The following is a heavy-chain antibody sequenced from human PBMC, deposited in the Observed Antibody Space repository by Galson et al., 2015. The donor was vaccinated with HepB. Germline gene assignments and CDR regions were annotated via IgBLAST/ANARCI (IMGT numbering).Heavy chain of an antibody. J-gene: IGHJ6*02. CDR1: GFTFGDYA. Sequence: SLRLSCAASGFTFGDYAMSWFRQAPGKGLEWVSSISSSSGYIYYADSVKGRFTISRDNAKNSLYLQMNSLRAEDTAVYYCARGGEHEFYYYGMDVWGQGATVTVSS. CDR2: ISSSSGYI. D-gene: IGHD3-16*01. CDR3: ARGGEHEFYYYGMDV. V-gene: IGHV3-21*01.